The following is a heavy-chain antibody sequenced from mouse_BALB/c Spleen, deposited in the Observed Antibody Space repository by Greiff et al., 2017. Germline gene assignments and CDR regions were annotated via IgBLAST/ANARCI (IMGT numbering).Heavy chain of an antibody. V-gene: IGHV1S81*02. Sequence: QVQLKESGAELVKPGASVKLSCKASGYTFTSYYMYWVKQRPGQGLEWIGEINPSNGGTNFNEKFKSKATLTVDKSSSTAYMQLSSLTSEDSAVYYCTRTGTIDYWGQGTTLTVSS. J-gene: IGHJ2*01. D-gene: IGHD4-1*01. CDR3: TRTGTIDY. CDR2: INPSNGGT. CDR1: GYTFTSYY.